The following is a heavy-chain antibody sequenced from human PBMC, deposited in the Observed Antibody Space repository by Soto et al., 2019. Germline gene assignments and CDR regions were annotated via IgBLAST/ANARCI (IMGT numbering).Heavy chain of an antibody. D-gene: IGHD2-15*01. V-gene: IGHV4-34*01. Sequence: SAPLSLTCAVYGGSFSGYCWSWIRQPPGRGLEWMGEINHSGNTNYNPSLKSRVGMSVDTSKNHFSLKLRSVTAAVTGVDYFARVSCSVGSCYLTSRYNYYVLDDWGQGNTVNVSS. J-gene: IGHJ6*01. CDR3: ARVSCSVGSCYLTSRYNYYVLDD. CDR2: INHSGNT. CDR1: GGSFSGYC.